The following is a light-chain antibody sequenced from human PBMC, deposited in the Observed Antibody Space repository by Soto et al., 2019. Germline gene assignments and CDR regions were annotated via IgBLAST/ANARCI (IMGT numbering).Light chain of an antibody. V-gene: IGLV2-8*01. J-gene: IGLJ2*01. Sequence: QSALTQPPSASGSPGRSVTISCSGTRSDVGDYNSVSWYQQHPGKAPKLMIYEVSKRPSGVPDRFSGSKSGNTASLTVSGLQAEDEADYYCSSYAGSNNWVVFGGGTKVTVL. CDR2: EVS. CDR1: RSDVGDYNS. CDR3: SSYAGSNNWVV.